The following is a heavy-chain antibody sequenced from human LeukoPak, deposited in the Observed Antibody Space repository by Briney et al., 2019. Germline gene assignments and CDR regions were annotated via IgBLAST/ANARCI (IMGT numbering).Heavy chain of an antibody. CDR3: ARDGGPGFDY. J-gene: IGHJ4*02. D-gene: IGHD2-15*01. Sequence: PSQTLSLTCAVSGGSISSGGYSWGWIRQPPGKGLEWIGYIYHSGSTYYNPSLKSRVTISVDRSKNQFSLKLSSVTAADTAVYYCARDGGPGFDYWGQGTLDTVSS. CDR1: GGSISSGGYS. CDR2: IYHSGST. V-gene: IGHV4-30-2*01.